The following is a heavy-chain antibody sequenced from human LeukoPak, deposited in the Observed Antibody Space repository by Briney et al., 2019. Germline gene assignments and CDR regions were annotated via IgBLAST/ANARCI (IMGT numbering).Heavy chain of an antibody. Sequence: GSLRLSCEGSGFNFGRYWMSWVRQAPGKGLEWVVNIIQDGSAKYYLDSVKGRFTIYRDNAKNSVWLQMNSLRVEDTGVYYCARSVWPEDYWGHGTVVSVSS. CDR1: GFNFGRYW. D-gene: IGHD1-14*01. J-gene: IGHJ4*01. CDR3: ARSVWPEDY. CDR2: IIQDGSAK. V-gene: IGHV3-7*01.